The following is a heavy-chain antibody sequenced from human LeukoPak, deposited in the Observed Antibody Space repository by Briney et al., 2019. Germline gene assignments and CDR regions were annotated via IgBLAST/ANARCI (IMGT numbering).Heavy chain of an antibody. Sequence: AGGSLRLACAASGFTFSDDEMNWVRQAPGKGLEWVSYISSSGSTRNYADFVKGRFTISRDNAKNSLYLQMNSPRAEDTAVYYCARVRASLDYWGQGTLVTVSS. CDR3: ARVRASLDY. V-gene: IGHV3-48*03. CDR1: GFTFSDDE. D-gene: IGHD3-10*01. CDR2: ISSSGSTR. J-gene: IGHJ4*02.